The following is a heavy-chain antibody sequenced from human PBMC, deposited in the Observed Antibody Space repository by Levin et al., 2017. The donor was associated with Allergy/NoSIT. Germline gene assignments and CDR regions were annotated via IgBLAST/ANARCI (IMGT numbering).Heavy chain of an antibody. CDR2: IVVGSGNT. D-gene: IGHD3-22*01. J-gene: IGHJ4*02. V-gene: IGHV1-58*01. Sequence: KISCKASGFTFTSSAVQWVRQARGQRLEWIGWIVVGSGNTNYAQKFQERVTITRDMSTSTAYMELSSLRSEDTAVYYCAAGSYYDSSGGDYWGQGTLVTVSS. CDR1: GFTFTSSA. CDR3: AAGSYYDSSGGDY.